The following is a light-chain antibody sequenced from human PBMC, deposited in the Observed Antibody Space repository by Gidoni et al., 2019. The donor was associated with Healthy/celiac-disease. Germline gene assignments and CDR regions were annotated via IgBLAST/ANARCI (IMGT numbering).Light chain of an antibody. CDR2: DDN. CDR1: SSSIASKY. CDR3: KSYDSSNVV. Sequence: NVMLAQPHSVAESPGKKVTISCTSTSSSIASKYVQWYQQSPGSAPTTVIYDDNQRPSGIPALFSGSIYSSTNTASRTIAGLKTEDEDDYYFKSYDSSNVVFGGGTKLTVL. J-gene: IGLJ2*01. V-gene: IGLV6-57*04.